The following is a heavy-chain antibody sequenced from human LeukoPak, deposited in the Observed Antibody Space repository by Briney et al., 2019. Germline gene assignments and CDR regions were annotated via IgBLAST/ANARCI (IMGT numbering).Heavy chain of an antibody. J-gene: IGHJ4*02. CDR3: AAAVVVITPWCFDY. V-gene: IGHV4-38-2*02. D-gene: IGHD3-22*01. Sequence: SETLSLTCTVSGYSITSGYYWGWIRQPPGKGLEWIGSIYHSGSTYYNASLKSRVTISVDTSKNQFSLKLSSVTAADTAVYYCAAAVVVITPWCFDYWGQGTLVTVSS. CDR1: GYSITSGYY. CDR2: IYHSGST.